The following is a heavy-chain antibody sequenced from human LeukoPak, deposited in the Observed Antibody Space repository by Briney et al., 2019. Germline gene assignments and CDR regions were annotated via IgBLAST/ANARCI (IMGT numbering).Heavy chain of an antibody. D-gene: IGHD1-26*01. J-gene: IGHJ3*02. V-gene: IGHV1-8*01. Sequence: ASVKVSCKASGYTFTSYDINWVRQATGQGLEWMGWMNPNSGNTGYAQKFQGRVAMTRNTSISTAYMELSSLSSEDTAIYYCARDRIVGPTDAFDIWGQGARVTVSS. CDR3: ARDRIVGPTDAFDI. CDR1: GYTFTSYD. CDR2: MNPNSGNT.